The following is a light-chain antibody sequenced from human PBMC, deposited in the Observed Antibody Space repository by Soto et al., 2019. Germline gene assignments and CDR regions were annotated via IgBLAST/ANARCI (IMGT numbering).Light chain of an antibody. CDR3: QQGYTTRWT. Sequence: DIQMTQSPTSLSASLGDRVTITCRASQNIRSYLNWYQQIPGKAPNLLIYATSILQTGVPSRFSGSGTGTDFTLTINGLQPEDCASYYCQQGYTTRWTFGQGTKVEIK. V-gene: IGKV1-39*01. CDR2: ATS. CDR1: QNIRSY. J-gene: IGKJ1*01.